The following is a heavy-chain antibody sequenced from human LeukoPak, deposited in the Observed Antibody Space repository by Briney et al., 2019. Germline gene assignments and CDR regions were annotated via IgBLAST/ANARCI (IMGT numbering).Heavy chain of an antibody. J-gene: IGHJ3*02. Sequence: GGSLRLSCAASGFTFSSYSMNWVRQAPGKGLEWVSSISSSSSYIYYADSVKGRFTISRDNAKNSLYLQMNSLRAEDTAVYYCARASSKVVAAAFDIWGQGTMVTVSS. CDR3: ARASSKVVAAAFDI. D-gene: IGHD2-15*01. V-gene: IGHV3-21*01. CDR2: ISSSSSYI. CDR1: GFTFSSYS.